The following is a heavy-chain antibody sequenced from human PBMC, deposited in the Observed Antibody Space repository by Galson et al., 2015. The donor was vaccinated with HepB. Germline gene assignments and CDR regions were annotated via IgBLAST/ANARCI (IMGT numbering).Heavy chain of an antibody. CDR2: INTNTGNP. Sequence: SVKVSCKASGYTFTTYSMNWVRQVPGQGLEWMGWINTNTGNPTYVQGFTGRFVFSLDTSVRTAYLQISSLKAEDTAVYYCARSPTYGDYSFGYWGQGTLVTVSS. D-gene: IGHD2-21*02. CDR1: GYTFTTYS. V-gene: IGHV7-4-1*02. J-gene: IGHJ4*02. CDR3: ARSPTYGDYSFGY.